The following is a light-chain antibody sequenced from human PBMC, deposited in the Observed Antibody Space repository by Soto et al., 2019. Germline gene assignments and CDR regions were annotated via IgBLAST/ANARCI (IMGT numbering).Light chain of an antibody. V-gene: IGKV1-5*01. CDR3: QQYNTYSWT. CDR1: QSISSW. J-gene: IGKJ1*01. CDR2: GAS. Sequence: IQMTQSPSTLSASVGDRVTITCRASQSISSWLAWYQQKPGKAPKLLIFGASSLERGVPSRFSGSGSGTEFTLTISLLPPDYFATYYCQQYNTYSWTFGQGTKVEIK.